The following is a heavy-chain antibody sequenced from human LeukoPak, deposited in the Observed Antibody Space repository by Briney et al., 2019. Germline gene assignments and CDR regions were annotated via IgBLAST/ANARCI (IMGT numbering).Heavy chain of an antibody. V-gene: IGHV4-59*01. CDR1: GDSIRSYY. D-gene: IGHD2-21*02. J-gene: IGHJ3*02. Sequence: SETLSLTCTVSGDSIRSYYWSWIRQPPGKGLEWIGYIYYSGSTNYNPSLKSRVTISVDTSKNQFSLKLSSVTAADTAVYYCARDFCGGDCLFLEPRAFDIWGQGTMVTVSS. CDR3: ARDFCGGDCLFLEPRAFDI. CDR2: IYYSGST.